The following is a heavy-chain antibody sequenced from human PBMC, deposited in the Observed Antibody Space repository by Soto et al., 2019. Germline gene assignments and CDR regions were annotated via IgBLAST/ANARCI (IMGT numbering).Heavy chain of an antibody. CDR1: GGSISSYY. J-gene: IGHJ4*02. V-gene: IGHV4-59*01. CDR2: IYYSGST. D-gene: IGHD5-12*01. Sequence: QVQLQESGPGLVKPSETLSLTCTVSGGSISSYYWSWIRQPPGKGLEWIGYIYYSGSTNYNPSLRSRVTISVDASKNQFSLKLSSVTAADTAVYYCARVRGDGYNLDYWGQGTLVTVSS. CDR3: ARVRGDGYNLDY.